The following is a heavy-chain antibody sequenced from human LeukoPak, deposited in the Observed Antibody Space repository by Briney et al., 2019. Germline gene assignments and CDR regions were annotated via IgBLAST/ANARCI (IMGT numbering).Heavy chain of an antibody. J-gene: IGHJ3*02. D-gene: IGHD7-27*01. Sequence: PGGSLRLSCAASGFSVSTDYLTWVRQAPGKGLQWVSVIYSDGRSYYADSVKGRFTISRDNSKNTLYLQMNSLRAEDTAVYYCTRGRDWGLIWGQGTMVTVSS. V-gene: IGHV3-53*01. CDR1: GFSVSTDY. CDR2: IYSDGRS. CDR3: TRGRDWGLI.